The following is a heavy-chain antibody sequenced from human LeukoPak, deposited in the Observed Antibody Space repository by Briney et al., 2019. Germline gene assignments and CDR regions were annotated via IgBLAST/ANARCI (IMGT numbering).Heavy chain of an antibody. CDR2: FSGSGGTT. V-gene: IGHV3-23*01. Sequence: GGSLRLSCAASVFTFSSYAMNWVRQAPGRGLEWVSGFSGSGGTTYYADSVKGRFTISRDNSKNTLYLQMNSLRDEDTAVYYCANGNRCTSPNCLGYYYFYMDVWGKGTTVTVSS. D-gene: IGHD2-8*01. CDR3: ANGNRCTSPNCLGYYYFYMDV. J-gene: IGHJ6*03. CDR1: VFTFSSYA.